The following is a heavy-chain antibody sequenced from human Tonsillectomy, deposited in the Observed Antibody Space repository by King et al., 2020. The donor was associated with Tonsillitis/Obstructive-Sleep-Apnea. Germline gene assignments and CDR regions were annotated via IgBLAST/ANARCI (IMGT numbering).Heavy chain of an antibody. V-gene: IGHV4-34*01. CDR3: ARGGNRSSASCYNRTFDY. CDR2: INHSGST. CDR1: GGSFSGYY. J-gene: IGHJ4*02. D-gene: IGHD2-2*02. Sequence: VQLQQWGTGLLKPSETLSLTCAVYGGSFSGYYWSCIRQPPGKGLQWIGEINHSGSTNYNPSLKSRVTISVDTSKNQFSLKLSSVTAADTAVYYCARGGNRSSASCYNRTFDYWGQGTLVTVSS.